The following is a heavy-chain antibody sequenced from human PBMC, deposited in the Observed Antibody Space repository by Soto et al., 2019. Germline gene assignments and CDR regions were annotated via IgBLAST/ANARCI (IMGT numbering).Heavy chain of an antibody. Sequence: QLQLQESGSGLVKPSQTLSLTCAVSGGSISSGGYSWSWIRQPPGKGLEWIGYIYHSGSTYYNPSLKSRVPISVDRSKNQFSLKLSSVTAADTAVYYCARDRSDEIGSWFDPWGQGTLVTVSS. J-gene: IGHJ5*02. V-gene: IGHV4-30-2*01. D-gene: IGHD1-26*01. CDR2: IYHSGST. CDR1: GGSISSGGYS. CDR3: ARDRSDEIGSWFDP.